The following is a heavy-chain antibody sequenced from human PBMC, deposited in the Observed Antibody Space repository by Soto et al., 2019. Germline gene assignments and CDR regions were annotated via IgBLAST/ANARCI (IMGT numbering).Heavy chain of an antibody. V-gene: IGHV1-18*01. J-gene: IGHJ6*02. Sequence: QVQLVQSGAEVKKPGASVKVSCKASGYTFTSYGISWVRQAPGQGLEWMGWISAYNGNTNYAQKLQGRVTMTTDTSTSTAYMELRGLGSDDTAVYYCARWMGDFWSGYLTPDYYYYYGMDVWGQGTTVTVSS. CDR3: ARWMGDFWSGYLTPDYYYYYGMDV. D-gene: IGHD3-3*01. CDR1: GYTFTSYG. CDR2: ISAYNGNT.